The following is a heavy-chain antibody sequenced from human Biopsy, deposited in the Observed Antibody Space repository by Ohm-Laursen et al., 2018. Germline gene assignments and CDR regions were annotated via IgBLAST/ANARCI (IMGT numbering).Heavy chain of an antibody. J-gene: IGHJ4*02. V-gene: IGHV3-23*01. CDR2: VGGGGRLTDHT. CDR1: GFTFKDYA. CDR3: ARNVRGYNYGLLEY. Sequence: SLRLSCAASGFTFKDYAMNWIRQTPEKGLEWVSVVGGGGRLTDHTDFVDSVRGRFTISRDNSKNKLYLDMINLRAEDTAIYYCARNVRGYNYGLLEYWGQGVMVTVSS. D-gene: IGHD5-18*01.